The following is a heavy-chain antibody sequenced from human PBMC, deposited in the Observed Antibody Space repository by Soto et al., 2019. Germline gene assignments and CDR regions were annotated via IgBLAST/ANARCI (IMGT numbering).Heavy chain of an antibody. V-gene: IGHV4-61*01. Sequence: PSETLSLTCTVSGGSVSSGSYYWSWIRQPPGKGLEWIGYIYYSGSTNYNPSLKSRVTISVDTSKNQFSLKLSSVTAADTAVYYCASGSFWSGYLNFDYWGQGTLVTVSS. J-gene: IGHJ4*02. CDR3: ASGSFWSGYLNFDY. CDR2: IYYSGST. D-gene: IGHD3-3*01. CDR1: GGSVSSGSYY.